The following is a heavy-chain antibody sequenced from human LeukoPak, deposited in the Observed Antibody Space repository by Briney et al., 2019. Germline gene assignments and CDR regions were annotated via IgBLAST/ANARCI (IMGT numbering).Heavy chain of an antibody. V-gene: IGHV3-48*03. CDR1: GFTFSSYE. J-gene: IGHJ6*03. D-gene: IGHD5-24*01. Sequence: GGSLRLSCAASGFTFSSYEMNWVRQAPGKGLEWVSYISSSGSTIYYADSVKGRFTISRDNAKNSLYLQMNSLRAEDTAVYYCAQASRWLQSDYYYYYMDVWGKGTTVTVSS. CDR3: AQASRWLQSDYYYYYMDV. CDR2: ISSSGSTI.